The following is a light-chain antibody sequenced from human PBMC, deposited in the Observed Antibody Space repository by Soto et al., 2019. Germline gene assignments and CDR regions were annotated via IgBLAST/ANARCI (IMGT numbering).Light chain of an antibody. CDR2: EVS. Sequence: QSALTQPSSVSGSPGQSITISCTGTSSDVGGYNYVSWYQHHPGKARKLMIYEVSNRPSGVSNRFSGSKSGNTASLTISGLQAEDEADYYCSSYTSSSTYVFGTGTKVTVL. CDR3: SSYTSSSTYV. CDR1: SSDVGGYNY. V-gene: IGLV2-14*01. J-gene: IGLJ1*01.